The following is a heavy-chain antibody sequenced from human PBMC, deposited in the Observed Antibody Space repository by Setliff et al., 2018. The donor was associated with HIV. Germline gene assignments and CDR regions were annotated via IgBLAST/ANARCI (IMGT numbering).Heavy chain of an antibody. CDR1: GYTSNNYG. J-gene: IGHJ3*02. CDR2: ISYNSGNT. Sequence: ASVKVSCKASGYTSNNYGISWVRQAPGQGLEWMGWISYNSGNTHYSQRLQDRGTMTIDTLTATVYMELTSLRSDDTAVYYCASQTGGRRAFEIWGQGTVGTVS. V-gene: IGHV1-18*01. D-gene: IGHD3-16*01. CDR3: ASQTGGRRAFEI.